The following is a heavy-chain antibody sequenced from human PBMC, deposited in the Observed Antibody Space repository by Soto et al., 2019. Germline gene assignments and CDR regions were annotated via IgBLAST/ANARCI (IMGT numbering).Heavy chain of an antibody. CDR2: ISYDGSEK. CDR3: AKSPNFYCSSPNCYKYYFDH. CDR1: GFTFNTSG. J-gene: IGHJ4*02. D-gene: IGHD2-2*02. Sequence: RGSLRLSCAASGFTFNTSGMHWVRHAPGKGLEWVAVISYDGSEKFYVDSVKGRFTISKDNSKNTLYLQMSSLRPEETAVYYCAKSPNFYCSSPNCYKYYFDHWGQGTRVTVSS. V-gene: IGHV3-30*18.